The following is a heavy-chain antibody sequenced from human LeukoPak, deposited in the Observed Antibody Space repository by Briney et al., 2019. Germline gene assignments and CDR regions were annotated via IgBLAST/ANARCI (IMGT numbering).Heavy chain of an antibody. V-gene: IGHV1-69*06. Sequence: SVKVSCKASGCTFSSYAISWVRQAPGQGLEWMGGIIPIFGTANYAQKFQGRVTITADKSTSTAYMELSSLRSEDTAVYYCARAEYSGYDWVYFDYWGQGTLVTVSS. D-gene: IGHD5-12*01. CDR2: IIPIFGTA. CDR3: ARAEYSGYDWVYFDY. CDR1: GCTFSSYA. J-gene: IGHJ4*02.